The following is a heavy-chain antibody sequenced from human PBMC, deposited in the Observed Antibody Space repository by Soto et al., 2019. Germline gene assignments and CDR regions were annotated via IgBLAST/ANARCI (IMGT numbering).Heavy chain of an antibody. Sequence: GGSLRLSCTASGFTFGDYAMSWFRQAPGKGLEWVGFIRSKAYGGTTEYAASVKGRFTISRDDSKSIAYLQMNSLKTEDTAVYYCTRDRDYADYYYYYYYYMDVWGKGTTVTVSS. CDR2: IRSKAYGGTT. J-gene: IGHJ6*03. D-gene: IGHD4-17*01. CDR3: TRDRDYADYYYYYYYYMDV. CDR1: GFTFGDYA. V-gene: IGHV3-49*03.